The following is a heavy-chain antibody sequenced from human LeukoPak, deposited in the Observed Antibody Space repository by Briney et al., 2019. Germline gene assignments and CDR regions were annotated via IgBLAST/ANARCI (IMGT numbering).Heavy chain of an antibody. CDR1: GYTFTSYD. V-gene: IGHV1-8*01. CDR3: ASLRSTGFDY. CDR2: MNPNSGNT. J-gene: IGHJ4*02. Sequence: ASVKVSCKASGYTFTSYDINWVRQATGQGLEWMGWMNPNSGNTGYAQKFQGRVTMTRDTSTSTVYMEMSSLRSEDTAVYYCASLRSTGFDYWGQGTLVTVSS. D-gene: IGHD1-14*01.